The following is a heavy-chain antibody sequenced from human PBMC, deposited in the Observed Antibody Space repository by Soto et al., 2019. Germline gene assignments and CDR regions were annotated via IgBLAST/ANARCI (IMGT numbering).Heavy chain of an antibody. CDR2: IRSKAYGVTT. V-gene: IGHV3-49*03. CDR1: GFTFGYYA. D-gene: IGHD3-10*01. CDR3: TVQAGGSGSYYGMDV. J-gene: IGHJ6*02. Sequence: GGSLRVSCTASGFTFGYYAMSWFRQSPGKGLEWVGFIRSKAYGVTTEYAASVKGRFTISRDDSKSIAYLQMNSLKTEDTAVYYCTVQAGGSGSYYGMDVWGQGTTVTVSS.